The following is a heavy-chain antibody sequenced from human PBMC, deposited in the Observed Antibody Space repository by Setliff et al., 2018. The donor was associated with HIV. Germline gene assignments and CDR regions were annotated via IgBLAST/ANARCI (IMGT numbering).Heavy chain of an antibody. CDR2: INTNTGNP. CDR3: ARVNNDLGYDAFDI. CDR1: GYTFTNYG. Sequence: ASVKVSCKASGYTFTNYGVNWVRQAPGQGLEWMGWINTNTGNPTYAQGVTGRFVFSLDTSVSTAYLQISSLKAEDTAMYYCARVNNDLGYDAFDIWGQGTMVTVS. D-gene: IGHD3-16*01. V-gene: IGHV7-4-1*02. J-gene: IGHJ3*02.